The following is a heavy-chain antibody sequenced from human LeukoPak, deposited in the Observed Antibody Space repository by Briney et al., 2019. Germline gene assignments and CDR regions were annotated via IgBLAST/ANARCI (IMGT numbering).Heavy chain of an antibody. CDR1: GGSISSYY. Sequence: SETLSLTCTVSGGSISSYYWSWIRQPPGKGLEWIANIYYSGSTNYNPSLKSRVTISVDTSKNQFSLKLNSVTAADTAVYCCAREVYYARSGYSKAFHIWGQGTMVTVSS. J-gene: IGHJ3*02. D-gene: IGHD3-22*01. CDR2: IYYSGST. CDR3: AREVYYARSGYSKAFHI. V-gene: IGHV4-59*01.